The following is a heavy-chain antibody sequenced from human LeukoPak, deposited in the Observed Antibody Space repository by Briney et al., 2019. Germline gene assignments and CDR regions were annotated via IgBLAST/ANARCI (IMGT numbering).Heavy chain of an antibody. V-gene: IGHV4-38-2*02. Sequence: SETLSLTCSGSNYSISNSLYWGWLRQPPGKGLEWIGSIYPSGSTFYNPSLKSRVTISLDTSKNQFSLKLSSVTAADTAVYFCARGTYGYYMDVWGKGTTVTVSS. CDR2: IYPSGST. D-gene: IGHD4-17*01. CDR1: NYSISNSLY. CDR3: ARGTYGYYMDV. J-gene: IGHJ6*03.